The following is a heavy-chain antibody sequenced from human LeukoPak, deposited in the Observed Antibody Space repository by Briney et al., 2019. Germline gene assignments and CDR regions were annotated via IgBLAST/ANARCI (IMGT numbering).Heavy chain of an antibody. V-gene: IGHV1-2*02. CDR1: GYTFIDYQ. CDR3: AREWELNTQTGGMDV. D-gene: IGHD1-26*01. J-gene: IGHJ6*02. Sequence: ASVKVSCKASGYTFIDYQMHWLRQAPGQGLEWMGWINPNNGGTNYAQKFQGRVTMTRDTSIRTAYMEVSSLRPDDTAVYYCAREWELNTQTGGMDVWGQGTSVTVSS. CDR2: INPNNGGT.